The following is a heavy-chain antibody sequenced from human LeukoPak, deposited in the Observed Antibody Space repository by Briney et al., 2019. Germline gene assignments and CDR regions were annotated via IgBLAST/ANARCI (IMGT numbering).Heavy chain of an antibody. V-gene: IGHV1-18*01. CDR3: ARDAVTVATPYFDF. Sequence: ASVKVSRKASGYTFTSYGISWVRQAPGQGLEWVGWISAYNGNTNYAQKLQGRVTMTTDTSTSTAYMELSRLRSDDTAVYFCARDAVTVATPYFDFWGQGTLVTVSS. D-gene: IGHD4-11*01. CDR1: GYTFTSYG. CDR2: ISAYNGNT. J-gene: IGHJ4*02.